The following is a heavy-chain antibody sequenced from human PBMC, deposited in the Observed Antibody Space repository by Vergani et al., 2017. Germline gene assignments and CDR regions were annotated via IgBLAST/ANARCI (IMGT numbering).Heavy chain of an antibody. J-gene: IGHJ4*02. D-gene: IGHD5-12*01. CDR3: AXDSETPCGYSGATCGPRYYFDD. V-gene: IGHV3-23*01. CDR1: GFTFSSYA. CDR2: ISGSGGST. Sequence: EVQLLESGGGLVQPGGSLRLSCAASGFTFSSYAMSWVRPAPGKGLEWVSAISGSGGSTYYADSVKGRFTISRDNSKNTLYLQMNSLRAEDTAVYYCAXDSETPCGYSGATCGPRYYFDDWGQGTLVTVSS.